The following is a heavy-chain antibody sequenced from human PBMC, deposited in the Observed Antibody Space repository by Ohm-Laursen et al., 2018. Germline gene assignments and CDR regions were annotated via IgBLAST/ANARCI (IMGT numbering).Heavy chain of an antibody. D-gene: IGHD2/OR15-2a*01. CDR1: GYTFTDYY. CDR3: ARVLPQAQFSLDY. V-gene: IGHV1-2*02. CDR2: ISPNSGGT. J-gene: IGHJ4*02. Sequence: EASVKVSCKASGYTFTDYYMHWVRQAPGQGLEWMGWISPNSGGTNYAQKFQGRVTMTRDTSISTAYMELSSLRSDDTAVYYCARVLPQAQFSLDYWGQGTLVTVSS.